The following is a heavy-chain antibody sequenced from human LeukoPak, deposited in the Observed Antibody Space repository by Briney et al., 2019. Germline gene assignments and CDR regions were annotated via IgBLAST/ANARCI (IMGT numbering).Heavy chain of an antibody. CDR2: ISSSSSYI. J-gene: IGHJ4*02. D-gene: IGHD2-15*01. CDR3: ARAYCSGGSCYLGFDY. CDR1: GFTFSSYS. Sequence: PGGSLRLSCAASGFTFSSYSMNWVRQAPGKGLEWVSSISSSSSYIYYADSVKGRFTISRDNAKNSLYLQMNSLRAEDTAVYYCARAYCSGGSCYLGFDYWGQGTLVTVSS. V-gene: IGHV3-21*01.